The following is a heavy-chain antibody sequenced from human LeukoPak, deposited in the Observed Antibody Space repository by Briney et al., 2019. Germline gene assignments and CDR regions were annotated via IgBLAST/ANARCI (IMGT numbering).Heavy chain of an antibody. Sequence: AAVKVSCKASGYTFTGYYMHWVRRAPGQGLEWMGWINPNSGGTNYAQKFQGRVTMTRDTSISTAYMGLSRLRSDDTAVYYCARDGYDILTGYYFDYWGQGTLVTVSS. J-gene: IGHJ4*02. CDR3: ARDGYDILTGYYFDY. CDR2: INPNSGGT. D-gene: IGHD3-9*01. CDR1: GYTFTGYY. V-gene: IGHV1-2*02.